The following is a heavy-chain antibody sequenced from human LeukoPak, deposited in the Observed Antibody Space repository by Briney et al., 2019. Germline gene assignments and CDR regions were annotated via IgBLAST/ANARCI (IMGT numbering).Heavy chain of an antibody. CDR2: INHSGST. J-gene: IGHJ4*02. CDR3: ARDRSTYDSSRGDVDY. CDR1: GGSFSGYY. Sequence: SETLSLTCAVYGGSFSGYYWSWIRQPPGKGLEWIGEINHSGSTNYNPSLKSPVTISVDTSKNQFSLKLSSVTAADTAVYYCARDRSTYDSSRGDVDYWGQGTLVTVSS. D-gene: IGHD3-22*01. V-gene: IGHV4-34*01.